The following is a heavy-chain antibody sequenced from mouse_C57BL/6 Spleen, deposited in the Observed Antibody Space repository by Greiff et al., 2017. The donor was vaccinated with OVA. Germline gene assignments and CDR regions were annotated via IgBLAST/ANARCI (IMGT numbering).Heavy chain of an antibody. Sequence: EVHLVESGGGLVQPGESLKLSCESNEYEFPSHDMSWVRKTPEKRLELVAAINSAGGSTYYPDTMERRFIISRDNTKKTLYLQMSSLRSEDTALYYCARHGGHDGDSYAMDYWGQGTSVTVSS. D-gene: IGHD2-13*01. J-gene: IGHJ4*01. V-gene: IGHV5-2*01. CDR2: INSAGGST. CDR1: EYEFPSHD. CDR3: ARHGGHDGDSYAMDY.